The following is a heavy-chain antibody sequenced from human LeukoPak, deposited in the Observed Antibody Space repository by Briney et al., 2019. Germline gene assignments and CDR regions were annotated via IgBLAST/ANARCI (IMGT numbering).Heavy chain of an antibody. CDR1: GFTFSSYE. V-gene: IGHV3-48*03. CDR2: ISSSGSTI. Sequence: GGSLRLSCAASGFTFSSYEMNWVRQAPWKGLEWVSYISSSGSTIYYPDSVKGRFTISRDNAKNSLYLQMDRLRVEDTAVYYCARDENGWYSGVDSWGQGTLVIVSS. CDR3: ARDENGWYSGVDS. J-gene: IGHJ4*02. D-gene: IGHD6-19*01.